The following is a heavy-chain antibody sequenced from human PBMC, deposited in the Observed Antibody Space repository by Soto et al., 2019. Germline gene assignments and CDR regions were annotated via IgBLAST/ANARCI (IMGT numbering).Heavy chain of an antibody. CDR1: GFTFDDYA. V-gene: IGHV3-9*01. CDR2: ISWNSGSI. CDR3: AKVHCSSTSCYDDYYYYMDV. D-gene: IGHD2-2*01. Sequence: EVQLVESGGGLVQPGRSLRLSCAASGFTFDDYAMHWVRQAPGKGLEWVSGISWNSGSIGYADFVKGRFTISRDNAKNSLYLQMNSLRAEDTALYYCAKVHCSSTSCYDDYYYYMDVWGKGTTVTVSS. J-gene: IGHJ6*03.